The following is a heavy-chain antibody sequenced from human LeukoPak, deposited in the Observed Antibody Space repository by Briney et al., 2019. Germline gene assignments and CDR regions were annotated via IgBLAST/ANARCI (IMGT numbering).Heavy chain of an antibody. Sequence: SETLSLNCSVSGGSVSSGGYYWSWIRQPPGEGLEWIGWENYYNVSLRSRVTISVDRSKNQFSLKLSSVTAADTAVYYCARWDTASSAGIDYWGQGTLVTVSS. V-gene: IGHV4-30-2*01. J-gene: IGHJ4*02. CDR2: EN. CDR3: ARWDTASSAGIDY. D-gene: IGHD2-15*01. CDR1: GGSVSSGGYY.